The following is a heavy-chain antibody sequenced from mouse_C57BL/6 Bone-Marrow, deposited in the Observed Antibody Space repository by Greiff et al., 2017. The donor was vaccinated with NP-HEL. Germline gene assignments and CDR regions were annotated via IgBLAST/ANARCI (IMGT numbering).Heavy chain of an antibody. CDR1: GFSLTSYG. Sequence: ESGPGLVAPSQSLSITCTVSGFSLTSYGVHWVRQPPGKGLEWLVVIWSDGSTTYNSALKSRLSISKDNSKSQVFLKMNSLQTDDTAMYYCARLAGTGDYYAMDYWGQGTSVTVSS. CDR3: ARLAGTGDYYAMDY. V-gene: IGHV2-6*03. J-gene: IGHJ4*01. D-gene: IGHD4-1*01. CDR2: IWSDGST.